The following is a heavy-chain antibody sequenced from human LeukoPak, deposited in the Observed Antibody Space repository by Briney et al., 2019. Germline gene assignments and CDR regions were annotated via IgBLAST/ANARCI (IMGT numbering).Heavy chain of an antibody. D-gene: IGHD3-3*01. CDR3: ARESTYYDFWSGYSVFSTRYYYYYMDV. V-gene: IGHV4-59*12. J-gene: IGHJ6*03. CDR2: IYYSGST. CDR1: GGSISSYY. Sequence: SETLSLTCTVSGGSISSYYWSWIRQPPGKGLEWIGYIYYSGSTYYNPSLKSRVTISVDTSKNQFSLKLSSVTAADTAVYYCARESTYYDFWSGYSVFSTRYYYYYMDVWGKGTTVTVSS.